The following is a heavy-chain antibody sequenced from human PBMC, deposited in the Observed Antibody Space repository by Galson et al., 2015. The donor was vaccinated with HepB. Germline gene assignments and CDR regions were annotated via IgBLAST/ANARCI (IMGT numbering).Heavy chain of an antibody. Sequence: TLSLTCTVSGGSISSYYWSWIRQPPGKGLEWIGYIYYSGSTNYNPSLKSRVTISVDTSKNQFSLKLSSVTAADTAVYYCARHLWLKEGYFDYWGQGTLVTVSS. D-gene: IGHD5-18*01. CDR1: GGSISSYY. CDR3: ARHLWLKEGYFDY. J-gene: IGHJ4*02. V-gene: IGHV4-59*01. CDR2: IYYSGST.